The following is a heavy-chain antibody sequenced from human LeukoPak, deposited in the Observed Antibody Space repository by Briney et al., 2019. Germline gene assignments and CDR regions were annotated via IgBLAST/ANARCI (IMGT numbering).Heavy chain of an antibody. V-gene: IGHV3-23*01. J-gene: IGHJ4*02. D-gene: IGHD3-9*01. CDR3: ARGGGGNSDFLTTYTGASLSFDY. Sequence: GGSLRLSCVASGFTLSSYAVSWVRQAPGKGLQWVSSLGISGDYTWYAGSVKGRFTISRDSSKNTLYLQMNSLGAEDTALYYCARGGGGNSDFLTTYTGASLSFDYWGQGALVTVSS. CDR1: GFTLSSYA. CDR2: LGISGDYT.